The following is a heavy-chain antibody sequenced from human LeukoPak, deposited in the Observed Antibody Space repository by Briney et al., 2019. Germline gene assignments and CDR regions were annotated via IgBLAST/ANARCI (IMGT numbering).Heavy chain of an antibody. CDR1: GGSISSYY. Sequence: SETLSLTCTVSGGSISSYYWSWIRQPAGKGLEWIGRIYTSGSTNYNPSLKSRVTMSVDTSKNQFSLKLSSVTAADTAVYYCARAPHDFLTAVPSRLFDVWGQGTLVTVPS. D-gene: IGHD3/OR15-3a*01. J-gene: IGHJ4*02. V-gene: IGHV4-4*07. CDR3: ARAPHDFLTAVPSRLFDV. CDR2: IYTSGST.